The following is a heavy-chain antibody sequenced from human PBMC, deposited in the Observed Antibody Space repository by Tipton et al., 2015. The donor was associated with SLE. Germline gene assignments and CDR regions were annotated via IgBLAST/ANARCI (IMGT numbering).Heavy chain of an antibody. CDR2: ISSSSSYI. D-gene: IGHD3-22*01. CDR1: GFTFSGSA. CDR3: ARALTRGYYDSSGSVDY. J-gene: IGHJ4*02. V-gene: IGHV3-21*03. Sequence: SLRLSCAASGFTFSGSAMHWVRQAPGKGLEWVSSISSSSSYIYYADSVKGRFTISRDNAKNSLYLQMNSLRAEDTAVYYCARALTRGYYDSSGSVDYWGQGTLVTVSS.